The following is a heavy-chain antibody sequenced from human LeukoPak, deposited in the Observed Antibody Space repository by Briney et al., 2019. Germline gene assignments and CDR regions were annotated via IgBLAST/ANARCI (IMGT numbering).Heavy chain of an antibody. J-gene: IGHJ4*02. Sequence: ASVEVSCKASGGTFSSYAISWVRQAPGQGLEWMGGIIPIFGTANYAQKFQGRVTITTDESTSTAYMELSSLRSEDTAVYYCAREADCSSTSCSFDYWGQGTLVTVSS. CDR2: IIPIFGTA. CDR1: GGTFSSYA. V-gene: IGHV1-69*05. D-gene: IGHD2-2*01. CDR3: AREADCSSTSCSFDY.